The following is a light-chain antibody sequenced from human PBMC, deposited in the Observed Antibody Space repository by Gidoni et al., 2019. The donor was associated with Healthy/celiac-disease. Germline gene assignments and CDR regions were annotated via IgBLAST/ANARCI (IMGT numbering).Light chain of an antibody. V-gene: IGKV1-39*01. Sequence: DIQMTQSPSSLSASVGDRVTITCRASQSISSYLNWYRPKPGKAPKLLINAASSLQSGVPSRFSGSGSGTDFTLTISSLQPEDFATYYCQQSYSTPRPFGQXTKVEIK. CDR1: QSISSY. CDR3: QQSYSTPRP. J-gene: IGKJ1*01. CDR2: AAS.